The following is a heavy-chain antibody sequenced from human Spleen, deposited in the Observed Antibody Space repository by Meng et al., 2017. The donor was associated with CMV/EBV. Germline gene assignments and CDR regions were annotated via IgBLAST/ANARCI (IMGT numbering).Heavy chain of an antibody. CDR3: ATNTIFGVITMNV. CDR1: GGSFSSYY. J-gene: IGHJ1*01. D-gene: IGHD3-10*01. Sequence: AVSGGSFSSYYWNWIRQSPGRGLEWIGEVNHSGGTNFSPSLRSRVTISVDTSKNQFSLRPRSVTAADTAVYYCATNTIFGVITMNVWGQGTLVTVSS. CDR2: VNHSGGT. V-gene: IGHV4-34*01.